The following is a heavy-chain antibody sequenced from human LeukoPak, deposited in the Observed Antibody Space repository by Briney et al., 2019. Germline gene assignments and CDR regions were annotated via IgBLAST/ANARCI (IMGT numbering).Heavy chain of an antibody. CDR3: ATDKSSSSGWYTDWFDP. CDR2: FDPEDGET. D-gene: IGHD6-19*01. CDR1: GYTLTELS. V-gene: IGHV1-24*01. J-gene: IGHJ5*02. Sequence: ASVKVSCKVSGYTLTELSMHWVRQAPGKGLEWMGGFDPEDGETIYAQKFQGRVTMTEDTSTDTAYMELSSLRSEDTAVYYCATDKSSSSGWYTDWFDPWGQGTLVTVSS.